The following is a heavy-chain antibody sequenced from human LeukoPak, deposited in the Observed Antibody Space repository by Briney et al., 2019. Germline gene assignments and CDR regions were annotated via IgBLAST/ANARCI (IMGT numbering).Heavy chain of an antibody. CDR3: ARDGITIFGVVIKGDY. D-gene: IGHD3-3*01. CDR1: GFPFSRYW. CDR2: IKEDGGEK. Sequence: GGSLSLSCDVSGFPFSRYWMSWVRQAPGKGLEWVDNIKEDGGEKYYEDSVKGGLTISRDNAKNSLYLQMNSLRAEDTAVYYCARDGITIFGVVIKGDYWGQGTLVTVSS. J-gene: IGHJ4*02. V-gene: IGHV3-7*05.